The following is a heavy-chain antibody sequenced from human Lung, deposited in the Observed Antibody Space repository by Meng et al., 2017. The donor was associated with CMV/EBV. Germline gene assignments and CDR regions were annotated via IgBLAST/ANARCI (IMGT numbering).Heavy chain of an antibody. V-gene: IGHV1-69*05. D-gene: IGHD2/OR15-2a*01. CDR1: GGTFSSYA. CDR2: IIPISGTL. CDR3: ARNSRSWGILFHREGMYYGMDV. J-gene: IGHJ6*02. Sequence: SVXVSXXASGGTFSSYAISWVRQAPGQGLEWMGGIIPISGTLNYAQKFQGRVTITTDDSTGTVYMELSSLRSEDTAVYYCARNSRSWGILFHREGMYYGMDVWGQGTTVXVSS.